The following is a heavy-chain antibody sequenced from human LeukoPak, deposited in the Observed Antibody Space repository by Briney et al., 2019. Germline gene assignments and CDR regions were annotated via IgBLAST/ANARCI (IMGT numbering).Heavy chain of an antibody. CDR3: AADLSSTPFDY. CDR2: IVVGSGNT. Sequence: SVKVSCKASGFTFTSSAVQWVRQARGQRLEWIGWIVVGSGNTNYAQKFQERVTITRDMSTSTAYMELSSLRSEDTAMYYCAADLSSTPFDYWGQGTLVTVSS. J-gene: IGHJ4*02. CDR1: GFTFTSSA. V-gene: IGHV1-58*01. D-gene: IGHD2-2*01.